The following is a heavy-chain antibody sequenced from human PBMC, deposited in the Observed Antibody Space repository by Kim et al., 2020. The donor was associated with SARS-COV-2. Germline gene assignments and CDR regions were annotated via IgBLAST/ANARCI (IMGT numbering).Heavy chain of an antibody. D-gene: IGHD2-2*01. CDR1: GFTFSSYS. V-gene: IGHV3-21*01. CDR3: AREVVPAAMREPNWFDT. Sequence: GGSLRLSCAASGFTFSSYSMNWVRQAPGKGLEWVSSISSSSSYIYYADSVKGRFTISRDNAKNSLYLQMNSLRAEDTAVYYCAREVVPAAMREPNWFDTWGQGTLVTVSS. CDR2: ISSSSSYI. J-gene: IGHJ5*02.